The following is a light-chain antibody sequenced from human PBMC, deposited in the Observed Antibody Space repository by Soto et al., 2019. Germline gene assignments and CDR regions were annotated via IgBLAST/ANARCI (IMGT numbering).Light chain of an antibody. Sequence: QSALTQPASVSGSPGQSITISCTGTSGDVGGYNYVSWYQQHPGKAPKLMIYEVSNRPSGVSNRFSGSKSGNTASLTISGLQAEDEADYYYSSYTSSTTRVFGGGTKVTVL. CDR2: EVS. J-gene: IGLJ2*01. CDR1: SGDVGGYNY. V-gene: IGLV2-14*01. CDR3: SSYTSSTTRV.